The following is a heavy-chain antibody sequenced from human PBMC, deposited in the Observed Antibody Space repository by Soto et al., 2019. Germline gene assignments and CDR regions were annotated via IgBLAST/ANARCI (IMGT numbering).Heavy chain of an antibody. Sequence: QVQLQESGPGLVKPSETLSLTGTVSGGSISSYYWSWIRQPPGKGLEWIGYIYYSGSTNYNPSLKSRVTISVDTSKNQFSLKLSSVTAADTAVYYCARGYGGPWGQGTLVTVSS. J-gene: IGHJ5*02. CDR2: IYYSGST. CDR3: ARGYGGP. V-gene: IGHV4-59*01. CDR1: GGSISSYY. D-gene: IGHD4-17*01.